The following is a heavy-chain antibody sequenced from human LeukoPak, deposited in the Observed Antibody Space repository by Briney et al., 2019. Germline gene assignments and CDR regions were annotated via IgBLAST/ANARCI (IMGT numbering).Heavy chain of an antibody. CDR3: ARDSDWDGFTFDY. J-gene: IGHJ4*02. V-gene: IGHV3-7*01. CDR2: VRPDGREQ. CDR1: GFTFSNAW. Sequence: GGSLRLSCAASGFTFSNAWMSWVRQAPGKGLQWVANVRPDGREQRYVDSVKGRFTISRDNAKNLVYLQMNSLRTDDTGVYYCARDSDWDGFTFDYRGRGTLVTVSS. D-gene: IGHD1-1*01.